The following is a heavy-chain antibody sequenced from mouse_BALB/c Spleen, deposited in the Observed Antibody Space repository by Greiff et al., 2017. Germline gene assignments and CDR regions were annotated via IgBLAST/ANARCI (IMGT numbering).Heavy chain of an antibody. D-gene: IGHD2-4*01. J-gene: IGHJ4*01. CDR1: GYTFTSYW. Sequence: QVQLQQSGAELAKPGASVKMSCKASGYTFTSYWMHWVKQRPGQGLEWIGYINPSTGYTEYNQKFKDKATLTADKSSSTAYMQLSSLTSEDSAVYYCARSYYDYDYYGMDYWGQGTSVTVSS. CDR3: ARSYYDYDYYGMDY. CDR2: INPSTGYT. V-gene: IGHV1-7*01.